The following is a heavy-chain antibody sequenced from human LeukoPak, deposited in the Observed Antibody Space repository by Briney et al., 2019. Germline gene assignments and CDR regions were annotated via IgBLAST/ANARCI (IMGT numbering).Heavy chain of an antibody. CDR3: ARTDVDTAMGLFDY. CDR1: GYTFTSYG. CDR2: IIPIFGTA. Sequence: SVKVSCKASGYTFTSYGISWVRQAPGQGLEWMGGIIPIFGTANYAQKFQGRVTITADKSTSTAYMELSSLRSEDTAVYYCARTDVDTAMGLFDYWGQGTLVTVSS. D-gene: IGHD5-18*01. J-gene: IGHJ4*02. V-gene: IGHV1-69*06.